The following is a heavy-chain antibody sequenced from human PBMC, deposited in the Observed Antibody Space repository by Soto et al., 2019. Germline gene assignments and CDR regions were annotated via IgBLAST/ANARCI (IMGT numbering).Heavy chain of an antibody. CDR2: INHSGST. Sequence: PSETLSLTCAVYGGSFSGYYWSWIRQPPGKGMEWIVEINHSGSTNYNPSLKSLVTISVDTSKNQFSLKLSSVTAADTAVYYCARGRGSIAARWYYGMDVWGQGTTVTVSS. J-gene: IGHJ6*02. CDR1: GGSFSGYY. CDR3: ARGRGSIAARWYYGMDV. V-gene: IGHV4-34*01. D-gene: IGHD6-6*01.